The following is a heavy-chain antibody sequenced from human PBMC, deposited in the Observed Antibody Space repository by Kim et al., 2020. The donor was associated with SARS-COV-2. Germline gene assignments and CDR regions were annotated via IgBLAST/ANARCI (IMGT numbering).Heavy chain of an antibody. D-gene: IGHD2-15*01. CDR3: ARAHLIFSLDY. Sequence: SETLSLTCAVYGGSFSGYFWTWIRQSPGKGLEWIGEINHSGSTNYKPSLKSRISMSVDTSKNQFSLNLTSVTAADTAVYFCARAHLIFSLDYWGQGILVT. CDR1: GGSFSGYF. V-gene: IGHV4-34*01. J-gene: IGHJ4*02. CDR2: INHSGST.